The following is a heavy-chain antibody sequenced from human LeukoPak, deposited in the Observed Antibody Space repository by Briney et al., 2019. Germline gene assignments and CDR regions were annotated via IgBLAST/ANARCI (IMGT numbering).Heavy chain of an antibody. CDR1: GFTFSSYA. V-gene: IGHV3-23*01. Sequence: GGSLRLSCAASGFTFSSYAMSWVRQAPGKGLEWVSAISGSGGSTYYADSVKGRFTISRDNSKNTLHLQMNSLRAEDTAVYYCAKGVGSSWYGEMYYFDYWGQGTLVTVSS. D-gene: IGHD6-13*01. CDR2: ISGSGGST. CDR3: AKGVGSSWYGEMYYFDY. J-gene: IGHJ4*02.